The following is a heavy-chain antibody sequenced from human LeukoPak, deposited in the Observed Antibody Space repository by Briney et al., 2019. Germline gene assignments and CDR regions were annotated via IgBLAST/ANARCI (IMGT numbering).Heavy chain of an antibody. D-gene: IGHD3-10*01. V-gene: IGHV4-34*01. CDR3: ARTPRLGYYGSGSYFP. CDR2: INHSGST. CDR1: GGSFSGYY. Sequence: SETLSLTCAVYGGSFSGYYWSWIRQPPGKGLEWIGEINHSGSTNYNPSLKSRVTISVDTSKNQFSLKLSSVTAADTAVYYCARTPRLGYYGSGSYFPWGQGTLVTVSS. J-gene: IGHJ5*02.